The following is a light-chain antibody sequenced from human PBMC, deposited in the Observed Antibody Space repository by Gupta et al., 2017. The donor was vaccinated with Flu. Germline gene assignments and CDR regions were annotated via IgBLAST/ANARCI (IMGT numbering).Light chain of an antibody. Sequence: DIVMTQSSLPLAVTPGEPASISCRSSQSLLYSNGYNYVNWYLQKPGQSPQLLIHLGSNRASGVPDRFSGSGSGTDFTLKISRVEAEDVGIYFCMQPLNSPWTFGQGTKVEIK. CDR2: LGS. V-gene: IGKV2-28*01. J-gene: IGKJ1*01. CDR3: MQPLNSPWT. CDR1: QSLLYSNGYNY.